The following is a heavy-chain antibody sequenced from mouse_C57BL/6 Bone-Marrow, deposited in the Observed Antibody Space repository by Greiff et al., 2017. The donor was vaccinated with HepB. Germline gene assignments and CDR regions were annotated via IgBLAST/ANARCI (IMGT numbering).Heavy chain of an antibody. Sequence: QVQLQQSGAELARPGASVKLSCKASGYTFTSYGISWVKQRTGQGLEWIGEINPRSGNTYYNEKFKGKATLTADKSSSKAYMELRSLTSEDSAVDFCAGCTVVYFDYWGQGTTLTVSS. CDR3: AGCTVVYFDY. CDR1: GYTFTSYG. V-gene: IGHV1-81*01. D-gene: IGHD1-1*01. CDR2: INPRSGNT. J-gene: IGHJ2*01.